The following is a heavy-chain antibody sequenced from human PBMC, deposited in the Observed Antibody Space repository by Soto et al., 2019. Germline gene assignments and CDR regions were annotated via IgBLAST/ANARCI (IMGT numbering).Heavy chain of an antibody. Sequence: GGSLRLSCAASGFTFSSYGMHWVRQAPGKGLEWVAVIWYDGSNKYYADSVKGRITISRDNSKNTLYLQMNSLRAEDTAVYYCARPQHISTVVVPSYYYYYGMDVWGQGTTVTVSS. CDR2: IWYDGSNK. D-gene: IGHD2-21*01. J-gene: IGHJ6*02. CDR3: ARPQHISTVVVPSYYYYYGMDV. CDR1: GFTFSSYG. V-gene: IGHV3-33*01.